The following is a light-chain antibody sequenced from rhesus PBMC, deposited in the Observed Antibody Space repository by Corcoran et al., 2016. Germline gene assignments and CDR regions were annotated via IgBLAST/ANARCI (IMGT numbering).Light chain of an antibody. J-gene: IGKJ3*01. CDR3: LQHDSSPFT. CDR1: QGISSY. CDR2: ATS. V-gene: IGKV1-28*01. Sequence: DIQMTQSPSSLSASVGDTVTITCRASQGISSYLNWFQKKPGKAPKLLIDATSSLESGVPSRFSGSGSGTVFTLPISSLQPEDFAAYYCLQHDSSPFTFGPGTKLNIK.